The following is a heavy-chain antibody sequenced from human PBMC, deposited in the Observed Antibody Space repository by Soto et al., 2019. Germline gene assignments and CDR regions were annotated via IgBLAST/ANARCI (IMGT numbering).Heavy chain of an antibody. V-gene: IGHV3-15*07. J-gene: IGHJ4*02. D-gene: IGHD6-19*01. CDR3: TTEVAVAGTRRPDY. CDR2: IKSKPDGGTT. Sequence: EVQLVESGGGLVKPGGSLSLSCAASGFTFSNAWLNWVRQAPGKGLEWVGRIKSKPDGGTTDYAAPVKGRFTISRDDSKNTLYLQMNSLKTEDTAVYYCTTEVAVAGTRRPDYWGQGTLVTVSS. CDR1: GFTFSNAW.